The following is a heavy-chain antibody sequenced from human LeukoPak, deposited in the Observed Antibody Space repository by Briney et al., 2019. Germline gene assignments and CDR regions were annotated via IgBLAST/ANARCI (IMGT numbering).Heavy chain of an antibody. CDR1: GFTFSSYS. J-gene: IGHJ4*02. Sequence: PGGSLRLSCAASGFTFSSYSMSWVRQAPRKGLEWVSAISSGGSTYYADSVKGRVTISRDNSKSTLHLQQSSLRAEDTAVYYCGKGGRDSDYWGQGTLVTVSS. V-gene: IGHV3-23*01. CDR2: ISSGGST. CDR3: GKGGRDSDY. D-gene: IGHD5-12*01.